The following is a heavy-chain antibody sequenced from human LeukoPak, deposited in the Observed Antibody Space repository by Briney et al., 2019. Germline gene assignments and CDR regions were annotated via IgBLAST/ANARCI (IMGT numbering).Heavy chain of an antibody. Sequence: ASVKVSCKASGYTFTGYYMHWVRQAPGQGLEWMGRINPNSGGTNYAQKFQGRVTMTMDTSISTAYMELSRLRSDDTAVYYCARDGTGYCSGGSCYSGASFDYWGQGTLVTVSS. V-gene: IGHV1-2*06. CDR3: ARDGTGYCSGGSCYSGASFDY. CDR1: GYTFTGYY. CDR2: INPNSGGT. J-gene: IGHJ4*02. D-gene: IGHD2-15*01.